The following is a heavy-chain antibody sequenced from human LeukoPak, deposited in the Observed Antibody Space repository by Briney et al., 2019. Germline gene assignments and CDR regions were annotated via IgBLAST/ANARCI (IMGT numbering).Heavy chain of an antibody. CDR1: GGSISSSSYY. D-gene: IGHD3-10*01. V-gene: IGHV4-39*01. J-gene: IGHJ4*02. CDR3: ARLPLGYISYGSGSYDY. CDR2: IYYSGST. Sequence: SETLSLTCTVPGGSISSSSYYWGWIRQPPGKGLEWIGSIYYSGSTYYNPSLKSRVTISVDTSKNQFSLKLSSVTAADTAVYYCARLPLGYISYGSGSYDYWGQGTLVTVSS.